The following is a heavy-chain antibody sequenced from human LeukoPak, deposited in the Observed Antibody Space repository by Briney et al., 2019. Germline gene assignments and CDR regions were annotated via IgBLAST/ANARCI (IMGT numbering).Heavy chain of an antibody. V-gene: IGHV4-30-2*01. D-gene: IGHD5-24*01. J-gene: IGHJ6*02. CDR3: ARHLPAGWLQLDYYYYGMDV. Sequence: SETLSLTCTVSGGSISSGGYYWSWIRQPPGKGLEWIGYIYHSGSTYYNPSLESRVTISVDRSKNQFSLKLSSVTAADTAVYYCARHLPAGWLQLDYYYYGMDVWGQGTTVTVSS. CDR2: IYHSGST. CDR1: GGSISSGGYY.